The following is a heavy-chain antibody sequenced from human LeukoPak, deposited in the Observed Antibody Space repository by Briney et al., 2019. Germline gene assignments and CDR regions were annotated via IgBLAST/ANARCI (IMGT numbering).Heavy chain of an antibody. CDR2: IYYSGST. V-gene: IGHV4-59*01. CDR3: ARVLRYYDTYYFDY. J-gene: IGHJ4*02. D-gene: IGHD3-9*01. CDR1: GGPISSYY. Sequence: SETLSLTCTVSGGPISSYYWSWIRQPPGKGLEWIGYIYYSGSTNYNASLKSRVTISVDTSRNQFSLNLSSVTAADTAVYYCARVLRYYDTYYFDYWGQGSLVTVSS.